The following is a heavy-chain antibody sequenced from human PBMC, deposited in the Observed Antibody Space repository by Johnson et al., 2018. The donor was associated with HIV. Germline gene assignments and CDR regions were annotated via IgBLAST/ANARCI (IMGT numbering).Heavy chain of an antibody. CDR1: GFTFSGNA. Sequence: QVQLVESGGGVVQPGRSLRLSCAASGFTFSGNAMHWVRQAPGKGLEWVAVISFDGSNKYYADSVPGRFTFSSADSKNTLKLHMNSLNTEDTAVYYCTTVYSSSALDREVDAFDIWGRGTMVTVSS. CDR2: ISFDGSNK. V-gene: IGHV3-30*04. D-gene: IGHD6-6*01. CDR3: TTVYSSSALDREVDAFDI. J-gene: IGHJ3*02.